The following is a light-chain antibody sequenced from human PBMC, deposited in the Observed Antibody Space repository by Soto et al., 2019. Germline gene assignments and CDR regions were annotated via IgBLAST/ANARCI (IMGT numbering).Light chain of an antibody. CDR1: QSLLHSTGHNY. CDR2: LGS. V-gene: IGKV2-28*01. J-gene: IGKJ5*01. CDR3: MQRTHVPIT. Sequence: DIVMTQSPLSLPVTPGESAPISCRSSQSLLHSTGHNYLDWFLQKPGQSPQLLIYLGSNRAPGVPDRFRGSGSGTDFTLKISRVEAEDVGVYYCMQRTHVPITFGQGTRLEIK.